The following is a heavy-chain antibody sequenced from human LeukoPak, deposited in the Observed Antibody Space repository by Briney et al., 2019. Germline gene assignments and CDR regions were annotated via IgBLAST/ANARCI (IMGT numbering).Heavy chain of an antibody. Sequence: PGGSLRLSCAASGFTFSSYWMSWVRQAPGKGLEWVANIKQDEREKHYVDSVKGRFTISRDNAKNSLYLQMNILRADDTAVYYCAKAGRRDSVFDYWGQGSLVTVSS. J-gene: IGHJ4*02. CDR3: AKAGRRDSVFDY. CDR2: IKQDEREK. V-gene: IGHV3-7*04. CDR1: GFTFSSYW. D-gene: IGHD3-10*01.